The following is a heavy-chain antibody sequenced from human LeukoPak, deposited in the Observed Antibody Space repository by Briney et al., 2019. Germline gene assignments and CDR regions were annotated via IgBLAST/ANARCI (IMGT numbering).Heavy chain of an antibody. CDR1: GGTFSSYA. J-gene: IGHJ4*02. V-gene: IGHV1-69*05. CDR2: IIPIFGTA. Sequence: ASVKVSCKASGGTFSSYAISWVRQAPGQGLEWMGGIIPIFGTANYAQKFQGRVTITTGESTSTAYMELSSLRSEDTAVYYCATFRRSGWDPRGFDYWGQGTLVTVSS. CDR3: ATFRRSGWDPRGFDY. D-gene: IGHD6-19*01.